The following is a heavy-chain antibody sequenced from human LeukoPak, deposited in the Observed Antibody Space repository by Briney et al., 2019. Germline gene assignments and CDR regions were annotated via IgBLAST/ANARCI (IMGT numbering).Heavy chain of an antibody. Sequence: PSGTLSLTCAVSGGSISSSNWWSWVRQPPGKGLEWIGEINHSGSTNYNPSLKSRVTISVDTSKNQFSLKLSSVTAADTAVYYCARGVTMIGRLRFDPWGQGTLVTVSS. CDR2: INHSGST. CDR1: GGSISSSNW. D-gene: IGHD3-22*01. CDR3: ARGVTMIGRLRFDP. V-gene: IGHV4-4*02. J-gene: IGHJ5*02.